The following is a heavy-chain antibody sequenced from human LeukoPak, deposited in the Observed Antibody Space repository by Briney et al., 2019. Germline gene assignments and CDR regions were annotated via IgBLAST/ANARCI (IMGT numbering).Heavy chain of an antibody. Sequence: GASVKVSCKASGGTFSSYAISWVRQAPGQGLEWMGGIIPIFGTANYAQKFQGRVTITTDESTSTAYMELSSLRAEDTAVYYCARGQYSGSYLYFQHWGQGTLVTVSS. V-gene: IGHV1-69*05. J-gene: IGHJ1*01. CDR2: IIPIFGTA. D-gene: IGHD1-26*01. CDR3: ARGQYSGSYLYFQH. CDR1: GGTFSSYA.